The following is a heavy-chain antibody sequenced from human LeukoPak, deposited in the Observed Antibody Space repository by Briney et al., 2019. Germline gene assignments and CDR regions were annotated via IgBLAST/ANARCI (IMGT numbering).Heavy chain of an antibody. Sequence: PSQTLSLTCTVSGGSISSGGYYWSWIRQPPGKGLEWIGYIYHSGSTYYNPSLKSRVTISVDRSKNQFSLKLSSVTAADTAVYYCARDKFYDSSGYEYFDYWGQGTLVTVSS. CDR1: GGSISSGGYY. CDR2: IYHSGST. D-gene: IGHD3-22*01. CDR3: ARDKFYDSSGYEYFDY. J-gene: IGHJ4*02. V-gene: IGHV4-30-2*01.